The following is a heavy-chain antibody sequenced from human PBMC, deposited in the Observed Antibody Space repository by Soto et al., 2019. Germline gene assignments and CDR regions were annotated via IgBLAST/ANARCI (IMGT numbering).Heavy chain of an antibody. V-gene: IGHV4-34*01. D-gene: IGHD3-22*01. Sequence: PSETLSLTCAVHGGSFSGYYWSWIRQPPGKGLEWIGEINHSGSTNYNPSLKSRLTISVDTSKNQFSLKLSSVTAADTAVYYCARGRREYYYDSSGYSPALKYWGQGTLVTVSS. CDR2: INHSGST. CDR3: ARGRREYYYDSSGYSPALKY. CDR1: GGSFSGYY. J-gene: IGHJ4*02.